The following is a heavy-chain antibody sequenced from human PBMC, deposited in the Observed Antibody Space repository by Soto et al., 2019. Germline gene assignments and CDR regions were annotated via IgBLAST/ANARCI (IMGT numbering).Heavy chain of an antibody. CDR1: GGTFSSYA. CDR2: IIPIFGTA. V-gene: IGHV1-69*13. J-gene: IGHJ6*02. D-gene: IGHD2-15*01. Sequence: SVKVSCKASGGTFSSYAISWVRQAPGQGLEWMGGIIPIFGTANYAQKFQGRVTITADESTSTAYMELSSLRSEDTAVYYCASPVGVYCSGGSCYQHYYGMDVWGQGTTVTVSS. CDR3: ASPVGVYCSGGSCYQHYYGMDV.